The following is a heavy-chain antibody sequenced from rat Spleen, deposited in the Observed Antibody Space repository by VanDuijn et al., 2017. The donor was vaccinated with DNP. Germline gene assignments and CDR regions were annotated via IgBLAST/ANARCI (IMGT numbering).Heavy chain of an antibody. CDR1: GFSLTDYS. J-gene: IGHJ2*01. D-gene: IGHD1-2*01. CDR2: ISSGGST. V-gene: IGHV2-19*01. CDR3: TRDEIYYSSYTLFDY. Sequence: QVQLKESGPGMVQPSQTLSLTCTVSGFSLTDYSVHWVRQPPGKVLEWIAAISSGGSTYYNSALKSRLSISRDTSKSQVFLKMNSLQTDDTGTYYCTRDEIYYSSYTLFDYWGQGVMVTVSS.